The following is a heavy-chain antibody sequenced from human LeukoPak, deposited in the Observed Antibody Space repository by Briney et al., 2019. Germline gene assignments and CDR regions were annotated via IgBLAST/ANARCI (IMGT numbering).Heavy chain of an antibody. J-gene: IGHJ4*02. CDR1: GFTFSSYS. CDR3: ARAGYSSSWVGGDFDY. D-gene: IGHD6-13*01. CDR2: ISSSSSYI. V-gene: IGHV3-21*01. Sequence: GGSLRLSCAASGFTFSSYSMNWVRQAPGKGLEWVSSISSSSSYIYYADSVKGRFTISRGNAKNSLYLQMNSLRAEDTAVYYCARAGYSSSWVGGDFDYWGQGTLVTVSS.